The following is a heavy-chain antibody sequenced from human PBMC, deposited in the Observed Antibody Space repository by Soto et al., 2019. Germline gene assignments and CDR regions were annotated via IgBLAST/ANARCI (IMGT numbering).Heavy chain of an antibody. D-gene: IGHD3-16*01. Sequence: EVQLVESGGVVVQPGGSLRLSCAASGFTSDDYTMYCVRQAPGKGLEWVSLISWDGGSTYYAASVKGRFTISRDNSKNSLYLQMNSLRPEDTDLYYCCVGSNGNQVDYWGQGTLVTVSS. CDR3: CVGSNGNQVDY. CDR1: GFTSDDYT. V-gene: IGHV3-43*01. J-gene: IGHJ4*02. CDR2: ISWDGGST.